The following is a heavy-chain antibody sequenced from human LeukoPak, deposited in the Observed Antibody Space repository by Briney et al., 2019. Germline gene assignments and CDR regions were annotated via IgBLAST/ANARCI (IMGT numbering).Heavy chain of an antibody. D-gene: IGHD3-9*01. V-gene: IGHV3-30*02. CDR2: IRHDESNK. J-gene: IGHJ5*02. Sequence: GGSLRLSCAASGFTFSTFGMHWVRQAPGKGLDWVAFIRHDESNKFYADSVKGRFAISRDNSKNTLYLQMNSLRAEDTAVYYCAKDVGNDLTGYYNWFDPWGQGTLATVSS. CDR1: GFTFSTFG. CDR3: AKDVGNDLTGYYNWFDP.